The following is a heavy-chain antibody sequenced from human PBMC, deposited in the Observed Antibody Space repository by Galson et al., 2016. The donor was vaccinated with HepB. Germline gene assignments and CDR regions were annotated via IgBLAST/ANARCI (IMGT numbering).Heavy chain of an antibody. CDR3: ARELGLRGIRMDV. J-gene: IGHJ6*02. Sequence: SETLSLTCTVSGGSISHYYWNWIRQPPGKGLEWIAFDSYSGSPHYNPSLKSRVTMSVDTSKNQFSLRLSSVTAADTAVYYCARELGLRGIRMDVWGQGTTVIVSS. CDR2: DSYSGSP. V-gene: IGHV4-59*12. CDR1: GGSISHYY. D-gene: IGHD3-10*01.